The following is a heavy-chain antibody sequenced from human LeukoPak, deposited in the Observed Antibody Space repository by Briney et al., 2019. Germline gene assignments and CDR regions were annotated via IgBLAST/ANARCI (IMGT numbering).Heavy chain of an antibody. J-gene: IGHJ4*02. D-gene: IGHD6-19*01. CDR3: ARVRDISGHWGFLDY. CDR2: INSDGSNT. CDR1: GFTFSSYA. V-gene: IGHV3-74*01. Sequence: GGSLRLSCAASGFTFSSYAMHWVRQAPGKGLVWVSRINSDGSNTNYADSVKGRFTISRDNAKNTLYLQMNSLRAEDTAVFYCARVRDISGHWGFLDYWGQGTLVTVSS.